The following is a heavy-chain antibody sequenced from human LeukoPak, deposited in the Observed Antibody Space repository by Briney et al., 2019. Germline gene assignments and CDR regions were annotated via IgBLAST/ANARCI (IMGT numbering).Heavy chain of an antibody. Sequence: PGGSLRLSCAASSFPVSSNYMSWVRQAPGKGLEWVSVIYGGGNTYYAGSVKGRFTISRDNSKNTVYLQMNSLRAEDTAVYYCARNSGSYYKLTYWGQGTLVTVSS. D-gene: IGHD3-10*01. CDR2: IYGGGNT. J-gene: IGHJ4*02. CDR1: SFPVSSNY. V-gene: IGHV3-53*01. CDR3: ARNSGSYYKLTY.